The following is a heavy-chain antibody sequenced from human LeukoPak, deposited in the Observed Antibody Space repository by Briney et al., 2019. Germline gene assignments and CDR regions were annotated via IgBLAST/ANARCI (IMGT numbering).Heavy chain of an antibody. Sequence: PSETLSLTCTVSGGSISSYYWSWIRQPPGKGLEWIGYIYYSGSTNYNPSLKSRVTISVDTSKNQFSLKLSSVTAADTAVYYCARHASLAAAGMNWGQGTLVTVSS. CDR2: IYYSGST. V-gene: IGHV4-59*01. J-gene: IGHJ4*02. CDR1: GGSISSYY. CDR3: ARHASLAAAGMN. D-gene: IGHD6-13*01.